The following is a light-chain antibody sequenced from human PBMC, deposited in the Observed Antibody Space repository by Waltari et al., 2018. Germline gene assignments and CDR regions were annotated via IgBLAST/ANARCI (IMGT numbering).Light chain of an antibody. V-gene: IGKV3-20*01. Sequence: EIMLTQSPGTLSLSPGERATLSCRASQSISKYLAWYQQKPCQAPRLLIYDAASRATGIPDRFGGSGSGTDFSLTISRLEPEDSAVYYCQKYWTLPATFGQGTKVEIK. CDR2: DAA. J-gene: IGKJ1*01. CDR1: QSISKY. CDR3: QKYWTLPAT.